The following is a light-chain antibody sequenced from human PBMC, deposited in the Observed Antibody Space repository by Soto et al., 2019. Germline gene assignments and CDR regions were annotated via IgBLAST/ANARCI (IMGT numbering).Light chain of an antibody. J-gene: IGKJ2*01. V-gene: IGKV3-11*01. Sequence: EIVLTQSPATLSLSPGERATLSCRASQSVSNSLAWYQQKPGQAPRLLIYDASNRATGIPARFSGSGSGTDFTLTMSSLEPEDFAVYYCQQRSNWRFTFGQGTRLDSK. CDR1: QSVSNS. CDR3: QQRSNWRFT. CDR2: DAS.